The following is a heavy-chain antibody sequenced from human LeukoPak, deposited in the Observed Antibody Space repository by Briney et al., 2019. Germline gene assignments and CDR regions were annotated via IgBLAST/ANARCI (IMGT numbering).Heavy chain of an antibody. CDR1: GGTFSSYA. J-gene: IGHJ4*02. V-gene: IGHV1-69*13. Sequence: SVKVSCKASGGTFSSYAISWVRQAPGQGLEWMGGIIPIFGTANYAQKLQGRVTITADESTSTAYMELSSLRSEDTAVYYCARGGDEYYIRPTVDYWGQGTLVTVSS. D-gene: IGHD3-10*01. CDR2: IIPIFGTA. CDR3: ARGGDEYYIRPTVDY.